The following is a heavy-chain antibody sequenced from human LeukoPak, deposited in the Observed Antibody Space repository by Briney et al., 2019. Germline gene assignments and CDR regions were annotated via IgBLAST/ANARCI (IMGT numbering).Heavy chain of an antibody. V-gene: IGHV3-43*02. Sequence: GGSLRLSCAASGFTFDDYAMHWVRQAPGKGLELVSLISGDGGSTYYADSVKGRFTISRDNSKNSLYLQMNSLRTEDTALYYCARKHLESSSWYLPFDYWGQGTLVTVSS. J-gene: IGHJ4*02. D-gene: IGHD6-13*01. CDR1: GFTFDDYA. CDR2: ISGDGGST. CDR3: ARKHLESSSWYLPFDY.